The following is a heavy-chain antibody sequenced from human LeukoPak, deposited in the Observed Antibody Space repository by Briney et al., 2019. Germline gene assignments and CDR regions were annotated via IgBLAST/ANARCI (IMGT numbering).Heavy chain of an antibody. V-gene: IGHV3-9*01. CDR2: ISWNSGSI. J-gene: IGHJ4*02. Sequence: GGSLRLSCAASGFTFDDYAMHWVRQAPGKGLEWVSGISWNSGSIGYADSVKGRFTISRDNAKNSLCLQMNSLRAEDTALYYCAKGRYFDWLFYYFDYWGQGTLVTVSS. CDR1: GFTFDDYA. CDR3: AKGRYFDWLFYYFDY. D-gene: IGHD3-9*01.